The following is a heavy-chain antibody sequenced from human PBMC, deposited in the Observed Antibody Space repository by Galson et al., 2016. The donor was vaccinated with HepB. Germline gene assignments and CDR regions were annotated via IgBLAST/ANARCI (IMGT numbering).Heavy chain of an antibody. V-gene: IGHV4-31*03. CDR3: ARDHCTGGVCYSSPWYYGMDV. CDR2: ISYSGST. Sequence: TLSLTCTVSGGSISSGYYSWSWIRQLPGKGLEWIGYISYSGSTDYNPSLQSRVTISADTSKNQLSLMLSSVTAADTAVYFCARDHCTGGVCYSSPWYYGMDVWGQGTTVTVSS. D-gene: IGHD2-8*02. CDR1: GGSISSGYYS. J-gene: IGHJ6*02.